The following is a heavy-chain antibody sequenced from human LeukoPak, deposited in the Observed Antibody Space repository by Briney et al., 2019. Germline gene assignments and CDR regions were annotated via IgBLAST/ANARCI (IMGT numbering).Heavy chain of an antibody. V-gene: IGHV3-48*01. CDR2: ISSSSSTI. Sequence: GGSLRLSCAASGFTFSSYSMNWVRQAPGKGLASISYISSSSSTIYYADSVKGRFTIYRNNAKNSLYLQIISLRAEDTAVYYCARDRMATIYYFDYWGQGTLVTVSS. CDR3: ARDRMATIYYFDY. D-gene: IGHD5-24*01. J-gene: IGHJ4*02. CDR1: GFTFSSYS.